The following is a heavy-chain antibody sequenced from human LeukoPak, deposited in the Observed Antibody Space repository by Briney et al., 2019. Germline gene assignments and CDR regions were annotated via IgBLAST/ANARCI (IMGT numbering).Heavy chain of an antibody. Sequence: ASVKVSCKASGYTFTSYAMNWVRQAPGQGLEWMGWINTNTGNPTYAQGFTGRFVFSLDTSVSTAYLQISSLKAEDTAVYYCARGNGSGSYQYSYYYYGMDVWGQGTTVTVSS. D-gene: IGHD3-10*01. CDR3: ARGNGSGSYQYSYYYYGMDV. CDR1: GYTFTSYA. CDR2: INTNTGNP. V-gene: IGHV7-4-1*02. J-gene: IGHJ6*02.